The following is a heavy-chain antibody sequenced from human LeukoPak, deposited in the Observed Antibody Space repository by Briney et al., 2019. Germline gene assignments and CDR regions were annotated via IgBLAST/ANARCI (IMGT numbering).Heavy chain of an antibody. Sequence: GGSLRLSCAASGFTLSTYGMHWVRQAPGKGLEWVAFISFDGSNKYYVDSVKGRFTIFRDNSKNTLYLQMNSLRAEDTAVYYCAKDPTAMASYYFDYWGQGTLVTVSS. CDR2: ISFDGSNK. J-gene: IGHJ4*02. D-gene: IGHD5-18*01. CDR1: GFTLSTYG. CDR3: AKDPTAMASYYFDY. V-gene: IGHV3-30*18.